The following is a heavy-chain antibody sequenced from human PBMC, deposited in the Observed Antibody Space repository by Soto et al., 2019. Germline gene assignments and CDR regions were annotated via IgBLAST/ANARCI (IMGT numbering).Heavy chain of an antibody. Sequence: SGPTLVNPTQTLTLTCTFSGFSLSTSGVGVAWVRQPPGQALEWLAFIFWNDEKHYRPSLKSRVTIIKDTSKNQVVLTMTNVDPVDTATYYCARIPHYSDSYYMDYWGQGTLVTVSS. CDR1: GFSLSTSGVG. D-gene: IGHD2-21*01. CDR3: ARIPHYSDSYYMDY. V-gene: IGHV2-5*01. CDR2: IFWNDEK. J-gene: IGHJ4*02.